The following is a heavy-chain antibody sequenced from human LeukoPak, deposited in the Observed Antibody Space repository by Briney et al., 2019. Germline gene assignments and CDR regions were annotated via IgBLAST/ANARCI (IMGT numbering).Heavy chain of an antibody. CDR2: IGTAGDT. J-gene: IGHJ5*02. CDR1: GFTFSSYD. D-gene: IGHD3-10*01. CDR3: ARGRITMVRGVMSYWFDP. V-gene: IGHV3-13*01. Sequence: PGRSLRLSCAASGFTFSSYDMHWVRQATGKGLEWVSAIGTAGDTYYPGSVKGRFTISRENAKNSLYLQMNSLRAGDTAVYYCARGRITMVRGVMSYWFDPWGQGTLVTVSS.